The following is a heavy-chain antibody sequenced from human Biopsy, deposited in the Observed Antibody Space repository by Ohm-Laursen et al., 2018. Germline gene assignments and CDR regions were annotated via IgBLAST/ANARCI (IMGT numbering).Heavy chain of an antibody. CDR1: GGTFSNYG. V-gene: IGHV1-69*06. J-gene: IGHJ1*01. Sequence: SVKVSCKAPGGTFSNYGVNWVRQAPGQGLEWLGGNIPILGTGNYAQKFQDRVTVAADTSTSTATMELRSLRSDDTAMYYCATKLTGYFHHWGQGTLVTVSS. D-gene: IGHD3-9*01. CDR3: ATKLTGYFHH. CDR2: NIPILGTG.